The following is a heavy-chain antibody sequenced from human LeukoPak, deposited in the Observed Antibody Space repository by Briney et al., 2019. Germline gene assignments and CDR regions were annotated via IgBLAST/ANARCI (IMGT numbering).Heavy chain of an antibody. CDR1: GFTFSSYA. CDR2: ISSNGGST. Sequence: GSLRLSCAASGFTFSSYAMHWVRQAPGKGLEYVSAISSNGGSTYYANSVKGRFTISRDNSKNTLYLQMGSLRAEDMAVYYCAREDTRWAFDIWGQGTMVTVSS. D-gene: IGHD4-23*01. CDR3: AREDTRWAFDI. J-gene: IGHJ3*02. V-gene: IGHV3-64*01.